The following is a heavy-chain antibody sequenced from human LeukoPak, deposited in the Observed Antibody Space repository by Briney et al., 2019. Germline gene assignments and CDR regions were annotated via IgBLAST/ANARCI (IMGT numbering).Heavy chain of an antibody. CDR1: GFTFSSYN. D-gene: IGHD5-12*01. V-gene: IGHV3-21*01. Sequence: GGSLRLSCAASGFTFSSYNMNWVRQAPGKGLEWVSSISSSSSYIYYADSVKGRFTISRDNAKNSLYLQMNSLRAEDTAVYYCARDLLVLNLSGPKGEFDPWGQGTLVTVSS. CDR3: ARDLLVLNLSGPKGEFDP. CDR2: ISSSSSYI. J-gene: IGHJ5*02.